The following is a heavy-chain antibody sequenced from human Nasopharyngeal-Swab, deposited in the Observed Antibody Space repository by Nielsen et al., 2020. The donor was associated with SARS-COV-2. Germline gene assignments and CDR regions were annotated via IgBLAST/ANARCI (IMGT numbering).Heavy chain of an antibody. CDR2: ISGSDHTT. CDR1: GFTFRSYA. J-gene: IGHJ6*02. V-gene: IGHV3-23*01. Sequence: GESLKISCAASGFTFRSYAISWVRQAPGKGLEWVSVISGSDHTTYYADSVKGRFTISKDNSKNTVNLQMKSLRVEDTAIYYCAKDRDSGDDSDDYYHYYGMDVWGQGTTVTVFS. CDR3: AKDRDSGDDSDDYYHYYGMDV. D-gene: IGHD5-12*01.